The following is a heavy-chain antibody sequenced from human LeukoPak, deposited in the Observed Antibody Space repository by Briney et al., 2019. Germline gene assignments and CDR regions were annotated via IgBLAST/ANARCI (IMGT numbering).Heavy chain of an antibody. Sequence: KPSETLSLTCTVSGGSISSSSYYWAWIRQPPGKGLEWIGSIYYSGSTFYSPSLKSRVTLSVDTSKNQFPLKLSSVTAADTAVYFCSRETTSTSWYWGQGTLVTVSS. D-gene: IGHD6-13*01. CDR3: SRETTSTSWY. CDR1: GGSISSSSYY. V-gene: IGHV4-39*01. J-gene: IGHJ4*02. CDR2: IYYSGST.